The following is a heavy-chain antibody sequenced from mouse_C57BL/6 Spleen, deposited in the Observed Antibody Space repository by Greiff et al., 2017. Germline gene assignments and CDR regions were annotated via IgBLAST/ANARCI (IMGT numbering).Heavy chain of an antibody. CDR1: GYSITSGYY. Sequence: ESGPGLVKPSQSLSLTCSVTGYSITSGYYWNWIRQFPGNKLEWMGYISYDGSNNSNPSLKNRISITRDTSKNQFFLKLNSVTTEDTATYYCARSYYYGSSDYWGQGTTLTVSS. CDR2: ISYDGSN. D-gene: IGHD1-1*01. V-gene: IGHV3-6*01. CDR3: ARSYYYGSSDY. J-gene: IGHJ2*01.